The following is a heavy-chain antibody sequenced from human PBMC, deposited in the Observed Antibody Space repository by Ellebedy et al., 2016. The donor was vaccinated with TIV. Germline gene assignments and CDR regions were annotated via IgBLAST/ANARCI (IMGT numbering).Heavy chain of an antibody. Sequence: GESLKISCAASGFTFSSYSMNWVRQAPGKGLEWVSSISSSSSYIYYADSVKGRFTISRDNAKNSLYLQMNSLRAEDTAVYYCASSLTENEAVAGTAFFQYWGQGTLVTVSS. D-gene: IGHD6-19*01. V-gene: IGHV3-21*01. CDR2: ISSSSSYI. J-gene: IGHJ1*01. CDR3: ASSLTENEAVAGTAFFQY. CDR1: GFTFSSYS.